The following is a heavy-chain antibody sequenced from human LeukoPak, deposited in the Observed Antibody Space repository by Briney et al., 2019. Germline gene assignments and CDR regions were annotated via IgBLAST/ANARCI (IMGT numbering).Heavy chain of an antibody. D-gene: IGHD4-17*01. CDR1: GGSFSGYY. CDR3: ARGGRDGDYIGWFDP. Sequence: SETLSLTCAVYGGSFSGYYWSWIRQPPGKGLEWIGEINHSGSTNYNPSLKGRVTISVDTSKNQFSLKLSSVTAADTAVYYCARGGRDGDYIGWFDPWGQGTLVTVSS. CDR2: INHSGST. J-gene: IGHJ5*02. V-gene: IGHV4-34*01.